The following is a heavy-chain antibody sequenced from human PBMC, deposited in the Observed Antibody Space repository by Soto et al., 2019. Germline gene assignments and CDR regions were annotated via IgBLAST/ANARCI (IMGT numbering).Heavy chain of an antibody. D-gene: IGHD6-19*01. V-gene: IGHV3-11*05. Sequence: SGFTFSDYYMSWIRQAPGKGLEWVSYISSSSSYTNYADSVKGRFTISRDNAKNSLYLQMNSLRAEDTAVYYCARGGGYSSEGYWGQGTLVTVSS. J-gene: IGHJ4*02. CDR1: GFTFSDYY. CDR2: ISSSSSYT. CDR3: ARGGGYSSEGY.